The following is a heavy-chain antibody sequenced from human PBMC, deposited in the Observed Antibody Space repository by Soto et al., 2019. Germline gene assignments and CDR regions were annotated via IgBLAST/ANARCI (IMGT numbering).Heavy chain of an antibody. CDR2: ISAYNGNT. CDR1: GYTFTSYG. CDR3: ERDYPRVDY. V-gene: IGHV1-18*01. J-gene: IGHJ4*02. Sequence: QVQLVQSGAEVKKPGASVKVSCKASGYTFTSYGISWVRQAPGQGLEWMGWISAYNGNTNYAQKLQGRVTMTTDTPTSNASVELRSLRSDDTAVYYCERDYPRVDYWGQGTLVTVSS.